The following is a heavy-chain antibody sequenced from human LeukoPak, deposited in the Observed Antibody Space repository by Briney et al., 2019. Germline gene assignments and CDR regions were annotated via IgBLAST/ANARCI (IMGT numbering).Heavy chain of an antibody. CDR3: ASLYYESSGYDRTFDY. D-gene: IGHD3-22*01. CDR2: IYYSGST. Sequence: SETLSLTCTVSGGSISSGTYFWHWVRQHPARGLEWIGCIYYSGSTSYNPSLKTRVIISVDTSKNKCSLKLSSVTAADTAVYYCASLYYESSGYDRTFDYWGQGTLVTVSS. J-gene: IGHJ4*02. V-gene: IGHV4-31*03. CDR1: GGSISSGTYF.